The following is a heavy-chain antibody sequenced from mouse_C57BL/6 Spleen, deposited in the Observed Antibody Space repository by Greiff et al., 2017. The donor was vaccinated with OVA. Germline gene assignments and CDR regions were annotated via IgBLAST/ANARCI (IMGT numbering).Heavy chain of an antibody. V-gene: IGHV1-9*01. CDR1: GYTFTGYW. D-gene: IGHD2-2*01. Sequence: QVQLQQSGAELMKPGASVKLSCKATGYTFTGYWIEWVKQRPGHGLEWIGEILPGSGSTNYNEKFKGKATFTADTSSNTAYMQLSSLTTGDSAIYYCARRGPVMATTRYFDYWGQGTTLTVSS. CDR3: ARRGPVMATTRYFDY. J-gene: IGHJ2*01. CDR2: ILPGSGST.